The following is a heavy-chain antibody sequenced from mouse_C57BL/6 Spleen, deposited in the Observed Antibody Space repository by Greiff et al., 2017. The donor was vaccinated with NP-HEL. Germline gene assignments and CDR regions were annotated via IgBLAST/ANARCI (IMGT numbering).Heavy chain of an antibody. CDR3: AKNPLTGTGAWFAY. CDR1: GFSLTSYG. D-gene: IGHD4-1*01. Sequence: QVHVKQSGPGLVQPSQSLSITCTVSGFSLTSYGVHWVRQSPGKGLEWLGVIWRGGSTDYNAAFMSRLSITKDNSKSQVFFKMNSLQADDTAIYYCAKNPLTGTGAWFAYWGQGTLVTVSA. CDR2: IWRGGST. V-gene: IGHV2-5*01. J-gene: IGHJ3*01.